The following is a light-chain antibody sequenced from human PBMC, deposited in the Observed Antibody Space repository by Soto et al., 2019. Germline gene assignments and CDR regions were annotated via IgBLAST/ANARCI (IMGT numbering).Light chain of an antibody. J-gene: IGLJ1*01. Sequence: QSALTQPASVSGSPGQSITISCTGTSSDVGNYNYVSWYQQHPGKAPKLVIHDVSNRPSGVSNRFSGSKSGNTASLTISGLQAEDEADYYCSSYTSSSTYVFGTGTKVT. CDR2: DVS. V-gene: IGLV2-14*01. CDR3: SSYTSSSTYV. CDR1: SSDVGNYNY.